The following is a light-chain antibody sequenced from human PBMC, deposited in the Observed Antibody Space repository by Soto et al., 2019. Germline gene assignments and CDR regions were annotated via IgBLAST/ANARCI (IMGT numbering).Light chain of an antibody. CDR2: ATS. V-gene: IGKV1-6*01. CDR3: LQYYSYPRT. Sequence: AIQMTQSPSSLSASVGDRVTITCRASQGIRNDLGWYQQRPGKAPKLLIYATSNLQTGVPSRFRGSGSGKLFTPPISSLQAEDFGTYSCLQYYSYPRTFGQGTKLEN. J-gene: IGKJ1*01. CDR1: QGIRND.